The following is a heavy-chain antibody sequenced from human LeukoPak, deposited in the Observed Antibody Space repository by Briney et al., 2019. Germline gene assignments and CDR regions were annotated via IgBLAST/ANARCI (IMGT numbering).Heavy chain of an antibody. CDR3: ALLMVRGPFDY. CDR2: INPSGGST. V-gene: IGHV1-46*01. CDR1: GYTFTIYY. D-gene: IGHD2-8*01. Sequence: ASVKVSCKASGYTFTIYYMHWVRQAPGQGLEWMGVINPSGGSTTYAQKFQGRVTMTRDTSTSTLYMEVSSLRSEDTAVYYCALLMVRGPFDYWGQGTLVTVSS. J-gene: IGHJ4*02.